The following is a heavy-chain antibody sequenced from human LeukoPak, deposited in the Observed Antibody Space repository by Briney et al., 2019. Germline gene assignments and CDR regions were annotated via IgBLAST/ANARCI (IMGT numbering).Heavy chain of an antibody. CDR2: VSPYNENT. V-gene: IGHV1-18*01. CDR3: ARVYPIFGVVIVVGDY. J-gene: IGHJ4*02. Sequence: VASVMVSCKASGYTFTSYGIDWVRQAPGQGLEWMGWVSPYNENTNYAQKFQGRVTMTTDTSTSTAYMELRSLRSDDTAVYYCARVYPIFGVVIVVGDYWGQGTLVTVSS. CDR1: GYTFTSYG. D-gene: IGHD3-3*01.